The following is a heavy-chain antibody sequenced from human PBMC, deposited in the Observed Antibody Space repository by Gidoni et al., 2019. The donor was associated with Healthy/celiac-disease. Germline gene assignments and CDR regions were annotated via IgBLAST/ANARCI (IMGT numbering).Heavy chain of an antibody. D-gene: IGHD2-8*01. V-gene: IGHV3-23*01. CDR2: ISGSGGST. CDR3: AKSPTARRYCTNGVCYRYWFDP. Sequence: EVQLLESGGGLVQPGGSLRLSCAASGFPFSSYAMSWVRQAPGKGLEWVSAISGSGGSTYYADSVKGRFTISRDNSKNTLYLQMNSLRAEDTAVYYCAKSPTARRYCTNGVCYRYWFDPWGQGTLVTVSS. CDR1: GFPFSSYA. J-gene: IGHJ5*02.